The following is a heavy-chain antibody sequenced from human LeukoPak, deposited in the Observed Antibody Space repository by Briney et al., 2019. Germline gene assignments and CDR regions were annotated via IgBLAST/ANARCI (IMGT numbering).Heavy chain of an antibody. Sequence: GGSLRLSCAASGFTFSSYEMNWVRQAPGKGLEWVSYISSSGSTIYYADSVKGRFTISRDNAKNSLYLQMNSLGAEDTAVYYCARVKSVMGWFDPWGQEPWSPSPQ. D-gene: IGHD2-8*01. CDR1: GFTFSSYE. CDR3: ARVKSVMGWFDP. J-gene: IGHJ5*02. CDR2: ISSSGSTI. V-gene: IGHV3-48*03.